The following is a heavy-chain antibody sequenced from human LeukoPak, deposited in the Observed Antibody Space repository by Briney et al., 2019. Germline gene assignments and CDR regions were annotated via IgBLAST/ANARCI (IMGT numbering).Heavy chain of an antibody. CDR3: GRDLPTVTSIDY. CDR1: GGSISSSS. D-gene: IGHD4-17*01. Sequence: PSETLSLTCTVSGGSISSSSYYWGWIRQPPGKGLEWVSSISGSSGYIFYADSVKGRFTISRDNAKNSLYLQMNSLRAEDTAVYYCGRDLPTVTSIDYWGQGTLVTVSS. CDR2: ISGSSGYI. V-gene: IGHV3-21*06. J-gene: IGHJ4*02.